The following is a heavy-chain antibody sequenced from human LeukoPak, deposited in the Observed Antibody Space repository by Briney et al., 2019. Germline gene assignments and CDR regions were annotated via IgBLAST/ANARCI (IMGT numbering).Heavy chain of an antibody. CDR1: GGTFSSYA. CDR3: ARSHANSYYYDCSGYAAFVY. V-gene: IGHV1-69*05. J-gene: IGHJ4*02. Sequence: EASVKVSCKPSGGTFSSYAISWVRQAPGQGLEWKGGIIPIFGTANNAQKFQGRVKITTDESRSTAYMELSSLKSEDTAVYYCARSHANSYYYDCSGYAAFVYWGQGTLVTVSS. CDR2: IIPIFGTA. D-gene: IGHD3-22*01.